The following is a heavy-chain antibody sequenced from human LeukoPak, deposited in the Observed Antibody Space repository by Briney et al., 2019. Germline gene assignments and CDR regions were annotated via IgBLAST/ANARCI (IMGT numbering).Heavy chain of an antibody. J-gene: IGHJ3*02. CDR2: ISYDGSDK. D-gene: IGHD2-21*02. Sequence: GGSLRLSCAASGFTFSTYDMHWVRQAPGKGLEWVAIISYDGSDKYYADSVKGRFTISRDNSKNTLYLQMNSLRAEDTAVYYCARRTYCGGDCYSVGAFDIWGQGTMVTVSS. CDR3: ARRTYCGGDCYSVGAFDI. V-gene: IGHV3-30*03. CDR1: GFTFSTYD.